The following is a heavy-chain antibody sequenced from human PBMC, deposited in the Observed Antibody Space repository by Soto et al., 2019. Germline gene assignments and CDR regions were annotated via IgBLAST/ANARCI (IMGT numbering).Heavy chain of an antibody. CDR3: ATDPRGPDY. CDR2: ISASSDST. V-gene: IGHV3-23*01. J-gene: IGHJ4*02. CDR1: GVGFSNYG. Sequence: VHLLESGGGLVQPGGSLKLSCATSGVGFSNYGMSWVRQAPGKGLEWVSGISASSDSTYYADPVKGRFTISGDNSKRTLYLQMNSLRAEDTAIYYCATDPRGPDYWGQGTQVTVS.